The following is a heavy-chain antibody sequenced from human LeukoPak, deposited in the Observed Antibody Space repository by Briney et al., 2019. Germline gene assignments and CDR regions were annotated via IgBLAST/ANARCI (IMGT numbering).Heavy chain of an antibody. J-gene: IGHJ3*02. CDR2: ISWNSGSI. CDR1: GFTFDDYA. V-gene: IGHV3-9*03. D-gene: IGHD6-19*01. Sequence: GRSLRLSCAASGFTFDDYAMHWVRQAPGKGLEWVSGISWNSGSIGYADSVKGRFTISRDNAKNSLYLQMNSLRAEDMALYYCAKAEGEWLTDASDIWGQGTMVTVAS. CDR3: AKAEGEWLTDASDI.